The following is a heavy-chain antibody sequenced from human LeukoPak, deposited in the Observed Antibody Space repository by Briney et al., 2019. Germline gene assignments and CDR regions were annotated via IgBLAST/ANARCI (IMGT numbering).Heavy chain of an antibody. V-gene: IGHV3-30*02. CDR1: GFTFSSYG. CDR2: IRYDGSNK. CDR3: AKDRGYQLLTFDY. Sequence: GGSLRLSCAASGFTFSSYGMHWVRQAPGKGLEWVAFIRYDGSNKYYADSVKGRFTISSDNSKNTLYLQMNSLRAEDTAVYYCAKDRGYQLLTFDYWGQGTLVTVSS. J-gene: IGHJ4*02. D-gene: IGHD2-2*01.